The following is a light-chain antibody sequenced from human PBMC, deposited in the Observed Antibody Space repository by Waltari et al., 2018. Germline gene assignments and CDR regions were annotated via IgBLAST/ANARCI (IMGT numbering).Light chain of an antibody. Sequence: QSALTQPASVSGSPGQSITIDCAGTSSDIGGSNYVAWYQQHPGRVPKLLIYDVDNRPSGISDRFSGSKSGNTASLTISGLQAEDEADYFCSSYTDSRTGVFGGGTKLTVL. CDR2: DVD. V-gene: IGLV2-14*03. J-gene: IGLJ3*02. CDR1: SSDIGGSNY. CDR3: SSYTDSRTGV.